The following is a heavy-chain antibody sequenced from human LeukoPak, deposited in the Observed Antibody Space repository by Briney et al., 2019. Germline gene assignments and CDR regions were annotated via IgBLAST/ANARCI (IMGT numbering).Heavy chain of an antibody. J-gene: IGHJ4*02. CDR2: ISGSGGST. D-gene: IGHD2-2*01. CDR3: AKDRPIVVVPAVYFDY. Sequence: GGSLRLSCAASGFTFSSYAMSWVRQASGKGLEWVSAISGSGGSTYYADSVKGRFTISRDNSKNTLYLQMNSLRAEDTAVYYCAKDRPIVVVPAVYFDYWGQGTLVTVSS. CDR1: GFTFSSYA. V-gene: IGHV3-23*01.